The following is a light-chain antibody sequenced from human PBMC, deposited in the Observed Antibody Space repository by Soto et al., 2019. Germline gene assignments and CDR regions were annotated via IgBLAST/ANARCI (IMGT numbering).Light chain of an antibody. J-gene: IGKJ1*01. CDR1: QSISTW. CDR2: KAS. V-gene: IGKV1-5*03. Sequence: DIQMTQSPSTLSASVGDRVTITCRASQSISTWLAWYQQKPGKAPKVLIYKASTLQSGVPSRFSGSGSGSEFTLTISSLQPDDFATYYCQHYNNYSPTFGQGTKVDIK. CDR3: QHYNNYSPT.